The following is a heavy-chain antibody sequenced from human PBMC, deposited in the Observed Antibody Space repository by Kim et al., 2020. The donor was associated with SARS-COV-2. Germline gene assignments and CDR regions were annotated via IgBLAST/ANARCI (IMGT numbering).Heavy chain of an antibody. D-gene: IGHD1-26*01. J-gene: IGHJ6*03. CDR2: ITNSGDTS. CDR3: TRRLGLVGATIDF. V-gene: IGHV3-48*02. CDR1: GFIFSSYS. Sequence: GGSLRLSCEASGFIFSSYSMNWFRQSPGKGPEWVAFITNSGDTSFYADSVRGRFTISRDNARNSLFLQMNFLRNEDTAIYYCTRRLGLVGATIDFWGKGT.